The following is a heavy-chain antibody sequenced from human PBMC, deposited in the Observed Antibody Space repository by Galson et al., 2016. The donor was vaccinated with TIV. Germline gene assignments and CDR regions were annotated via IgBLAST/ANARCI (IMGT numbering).Heavy chain of an antibody. J-gene: IGHJ6*02. CDR2: ISNGGSTT. D-gene: IGHD3-3*01. V-gene: IGHV3-11*04. CDR1: GFTFTEYY. Sequence: SLRLPCAVSGFTFTEYYMNWIRRTPGKGLEWVSYISNGGSTTYYADFVKGRFTVSRDNAKSSLYLQMNSLRAEDTGVYYCARAVTVRVADYYYGMDVWGQGTTVTVAS. CDR3: ARAVTVRVADYYYGMDV.